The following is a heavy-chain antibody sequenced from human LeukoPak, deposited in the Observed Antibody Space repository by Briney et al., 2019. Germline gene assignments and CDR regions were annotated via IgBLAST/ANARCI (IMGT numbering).Heavy chain of an antibody. Sequence: WASVKVSCKASGYTFTSDYMNWVRQAPGQGLEWMRIVHSSGGVIKYAQEFQDRLTVTRDTSTSTIYMELSSLRSEDTAVYYCAGGAEQQRLAHFDYWGQGTLVTVSS. V-gene: IGHV1-46*01. CDR2: VHSSGGVI. D-gene: IGHD6-13*01. CDR3: AGGAEQQRLAHFDY. J-gene: IGHJ4*02. CDR1: GYTFTSDY.